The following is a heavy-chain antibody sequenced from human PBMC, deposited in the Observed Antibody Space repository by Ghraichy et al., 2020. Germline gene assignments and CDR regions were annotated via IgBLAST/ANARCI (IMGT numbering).Heavy chain of an antibody. Sequence: SATLSLTCTVSGGSISNSNWWSWVRQPPGKGLEWIGDIYHTGSTDFNPSLKSRVTISVDKSKNYFSLKVTSVTAADTAVYYCARDMRYYGSGTYLLHGMDVWGQGTTVTVSS. V-gene: IGHV4-4*02. CDR3: ARDMRYYGSGTYLLHGMDV. CDR2: IYHTGST. CDR1: GGSISNSNW. D-gene: IGHD3-10*01. J-gene: IGHJ6*02.